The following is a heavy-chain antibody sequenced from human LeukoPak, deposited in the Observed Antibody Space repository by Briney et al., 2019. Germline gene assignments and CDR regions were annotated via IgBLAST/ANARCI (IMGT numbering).Heavy chain of an antibody. V-gene: IGHV4-59*01. CDR1: GGSISSYY. CDR3: ARDLLGMDV. J-gene: IGHJ6*03. Sequence: PSETLSLTCTVSGGSISSYYWSWIRQPPGRGLERIGYIYYSGSTNYNPSLKSRVTISVDTSKNQFSLKLSSVTAADTAVYYCARDLLGMDVWGKGTTVTVSS. CDR2: IYYSGST.